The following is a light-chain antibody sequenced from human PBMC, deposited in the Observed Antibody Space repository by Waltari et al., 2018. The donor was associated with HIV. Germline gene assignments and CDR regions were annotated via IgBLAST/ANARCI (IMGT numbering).Light chain of an antibody. V-gene: IGLV3-19*01. CDR1: SLRRYY. Sequence: SSELTQDPAVSVALGQTVRITCQGNSLRRYYASWYQQKPGQAPVLVIYGKNNRPSGIPDRFYGASSGNTASLTSTGTQAEDEADYYCNSRDSSDTHVVFGGGTKLTVL. J-gene: IGLJ2*01. CDR2: GKN. CDR3: NSRDSSDTHVV.